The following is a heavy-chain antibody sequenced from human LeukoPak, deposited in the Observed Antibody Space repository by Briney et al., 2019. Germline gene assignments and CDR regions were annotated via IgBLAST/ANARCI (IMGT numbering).Heavy chain of an antibody. Sequence: GESLKISCKGSGYSFPTYWIGWVRQMPGKGLEWMGIIYPGDSDTRYSPSFQGQVTISADKSISTAYLQWSSLKASDTAMYYCARFIVGATDYFDYWGQGTLVTVSS. V-gene: IGHV5-51*01. D-gene: IGHD1-26*01. CDR2: IYPGDSDT. CDR3: ARFIVGATDYFDY. J-gene: IGHJ4*02. CDR1: GYSFPTYW.